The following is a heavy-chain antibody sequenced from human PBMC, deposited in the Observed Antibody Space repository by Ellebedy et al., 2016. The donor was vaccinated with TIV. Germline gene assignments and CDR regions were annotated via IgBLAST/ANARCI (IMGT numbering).Heavy chain of an antibody. CDR2: IYTTGSS. CDR3: ASYDYGGNSPFDP. J-gene: IGHJ5*02. CDR1: GSMTASY. V-gene: IGHV4-4*07. Sequence: SETLSLXCIVSGSMTASYWTWIRQPAGKGLEWIGRIYTTGSSDFNPSLKSRVTMSVDTTKNHVSLKMRSVTAADTAVYYCASYDYGGNSPFDPWGQGTLVTVSS. D-gene: IGHD4-23*01.